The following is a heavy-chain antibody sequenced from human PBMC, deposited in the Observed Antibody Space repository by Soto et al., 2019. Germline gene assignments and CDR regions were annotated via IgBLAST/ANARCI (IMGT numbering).Heavy chain of an antibody. CDR3: ARDRGAIAARSWADNWFDP. D-gene: IGHD6-6*01. CDR1: GGSISSGGYY. V-gene: IGHV4-31*03. CDR2: IYYSGST. Sequence: QVQLQESGPGLVKPSQTLSLTCTVSGGSISSGGYYWSWIRQHPGKGLEWIGYIYYSGSTYYNPSLKSRVTIAVDTSKNQFSLKLSSVTAADTAVYYCARDRGAIAARSWADNWFDPWGQGTLVTVSS. J-gene: IGHJ5*02.